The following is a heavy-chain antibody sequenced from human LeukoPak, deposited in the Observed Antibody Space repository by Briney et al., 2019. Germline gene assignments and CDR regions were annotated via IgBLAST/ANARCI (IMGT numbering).Heavy chain of an antibody. J-gene: IGHJ4*02. CDR1: GFTFSYAW. D-gene: IGHD2-15*01. V-gene: IGHV3-15*01. Sequence: PGGSLRLSCAASGFTFSYAWMNWVRQAPGKGLEWVGRIKSKSDGGTIDYAAPVKGRFTISRDDSKNTLYLQIHSLKTEDTAVYYCTTDGFYSIDNWGQGTLVTVSS. CDR3: TTDGFYSIDN. CDR2: IKSKSDGGTI.